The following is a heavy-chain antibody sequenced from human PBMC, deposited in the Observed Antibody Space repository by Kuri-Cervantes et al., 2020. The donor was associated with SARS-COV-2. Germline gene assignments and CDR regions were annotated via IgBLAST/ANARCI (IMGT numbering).Heavy chain of an antibody. D-gene: IGHD5-24*01. V-gene: IGHV4-39*01. CDR1: GGSISSSSYY. Sequence: SETLSLTCTVSGGSISSSSYYWGWIRQPPGKGLEWIGSIYYSGSTYYNPSLKSRVTISVDTSKNQFSLKLSPVTAADTAVYYCARAPEMATIRGRPWGQGTLVTVSS. CDR3: ARAPEMATIRGRP. J-gene: IGHJ5*02. CDR2: IYYSGST.